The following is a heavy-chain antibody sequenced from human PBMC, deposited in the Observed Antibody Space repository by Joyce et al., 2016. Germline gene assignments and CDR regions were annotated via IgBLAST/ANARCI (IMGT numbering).Heavy chain of an antibody. CDR1: GFTFSNYG. Sequence: QVQLVESGGGVVQPGRSLRLSCAASGFTFSNYGMHWVRQAPGKGLEWVAVISYDGSNKYYVDSVKGRVTISRDNSKNTLYLQMNSLRPEDTAVYYCARALGWDSNSCHDYWGQGTLVTVSS. D-gene: IGHD6-13*01. CDR3: ARALGWDSNSCHDY. V-gene: IGHV3-30*03. CDR2: ISYDGSNK. J-gene: IGHJ4*02.